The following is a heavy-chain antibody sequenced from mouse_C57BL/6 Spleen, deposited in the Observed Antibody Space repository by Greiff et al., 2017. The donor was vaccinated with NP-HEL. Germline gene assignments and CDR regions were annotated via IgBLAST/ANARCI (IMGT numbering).Heavy chain of an antibody. D-gene: IGHD1-1*01. Sequence: SGGGLVKPGGSLKLSCAASGFTFSDYEMHWVKQTPVHGLEWIGAIDPETGGTAYNQKFKGKAILTADKSSSTAYMELRSLTSEDSAVYYCTSRHYYGSSLDYWGQGTTLTVSS. CDR2: IDPETGGT. CDR3: TSRHYYGSSLDY. V-gene: IGHV1-15*01. J-gene: IGHJ2*01. CDR1: GFTFSDYE.